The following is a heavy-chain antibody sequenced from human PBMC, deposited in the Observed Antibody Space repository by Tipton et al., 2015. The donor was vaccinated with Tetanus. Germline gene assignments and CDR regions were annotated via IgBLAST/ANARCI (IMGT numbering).Heavy chain of an antibody. J-gene: IGHJ6*02. V-gene: IGHV1-2*02. D-gene: IGHD3-22*01. CDR2: IDPNSGGT. CDR1: GYTFTGYY. Sequence: QLVQSGAEVKKPGASVKVSCKASGYTFTGYYMYWVRQAPGQGLEWMGWIDPNSGGTVYAQKFHGRVTMTRDTSISTAYMQRRSLRSDDTAVYYCARDRGDYIYYGMDVWGPGTTVPVS. CDR3: ARDRGDYIYYGMDV.